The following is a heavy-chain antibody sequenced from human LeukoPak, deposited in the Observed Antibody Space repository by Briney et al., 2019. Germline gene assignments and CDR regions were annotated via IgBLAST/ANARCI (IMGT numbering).Heavy chain of an antibody. D-gene: IGHD6-19*01. CDR1: GFTFSSYG. CDR2: IWYDGSNK. V-gene: IGHV3-33*08. J-gene: IGHJ4*02. Sequence: GRSLRLSCAASGFTFSSYGMHWVRQAPGKGLEWVAVIWYDGSNKYYADSVKGRFTISRDNSKNTLYLQMNSLRAEDTAVYYCARCSSGWYGVDYWGQGTLVTVSS. CDR3: ARCSSGWYGVDY.